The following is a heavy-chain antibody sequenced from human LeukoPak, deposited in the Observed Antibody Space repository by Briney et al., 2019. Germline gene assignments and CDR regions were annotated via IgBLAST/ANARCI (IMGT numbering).Heavy chain of an antibody. Sequence: GGSLRLSCAASGFTFSNAWMSWVRQAPGKGLEWVGRIKSKTDGGTTDYAALVKGRFTISRDDSKNTLYLQMNSLKTEDTAVYYCGYSGYDPIYYYYMDVWGKGTTVTISS. D-gene: IGHD5-12*01. CDR3: GYSGYDPIYYYYMDV. CDR1: GFTFSNAW. CDR2: IKSKTDGGTT. V-gene: IGHV3-15*01. J-gene: IGHJ6*03.